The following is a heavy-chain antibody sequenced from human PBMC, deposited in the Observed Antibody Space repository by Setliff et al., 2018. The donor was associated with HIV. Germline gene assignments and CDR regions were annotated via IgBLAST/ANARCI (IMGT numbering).Heavy chain of an antibody. CDR1: GYSISSGVY. V-gene: IGHV4-38-2*01. D-gene: IGHD2-2*01. CDR2: INHSGSI. J-gene: IGHJ5*02. Sequence: PSETLSLTCAVSGYSISSGVYCDWIRQPPGKGLEWIGTINHSGSITYNPSLKSRFNMSVDTSKNQFSLKLASVSAADTAVYYCARGKNIVVVPAAPNWFDPWGQGTLVTVSS. CDR3: ARGKNIVVVPAAPNWFDP.